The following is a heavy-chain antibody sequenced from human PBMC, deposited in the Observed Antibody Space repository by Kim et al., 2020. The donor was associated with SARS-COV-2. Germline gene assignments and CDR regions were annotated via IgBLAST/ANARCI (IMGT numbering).Heavy chain of an antibody. D-gene: IGHD4-17*01. CDR3: ARRGTVTSGYYYGMDV. CDR1: GGSISSSSYY. J-gene: IGHJ6*02. Sequence: SETLSLTCTVSGGSISSSSYYWGWIRQPPGKGLEWIGSIYYSGSTYYNPSLKSRVTISVDTSKNQFSLKLSSVTAADTAVYYCARRGTVTSGYYYGMDVWGPGTTVTVSS. V-gene: IGHV4-39*01. CDR2: IYYSGST.